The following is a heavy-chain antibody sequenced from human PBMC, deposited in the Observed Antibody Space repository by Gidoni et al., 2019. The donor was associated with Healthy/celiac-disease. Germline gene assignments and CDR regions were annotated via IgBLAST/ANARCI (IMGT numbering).Heavy chain of an antibody. J-gene: IGHJ4*02. Sequence: EVQLLESGGGLVQPGGSLRLSCAASGFTFSSYAMSWVRQAPGKGLEWVSAISGSGGSTYYADSVKGRFTISRDNSKNTLYLQMNSLRAEDTAVYYCAKDGSGSYYNAGFTSEFDYWGQGTLVTVSS. D-gene: IGHD3-10*01. V-gene: IGHV3-23*01. CDR1: GFTFSSYA. CDR2: ISGSGGST. CDR3: AKDGSGSYYNAGFTSEFDY.